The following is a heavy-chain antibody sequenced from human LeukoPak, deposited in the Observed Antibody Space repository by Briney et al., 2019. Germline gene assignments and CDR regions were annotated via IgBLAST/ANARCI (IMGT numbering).Heavy chain of an antibody. Sequence: PGGSLRLSCAASGFTFSSYEMNWVRQAPGKGLEWVSYISSSGSTIYYADSVKGRFTISRDNAKNSLYLQMNSLRAGDTAVYYCARKGCSSTSCYRYYYYGMDVWGKGTTVTVSS. J-gene: IGHJ6*04. V-gene: IGHV3-48*03. CDR2: ISSSGSTI. D-gene: IGHD2-2*01. CDR3: ARKGCSSTSCYRYYYYGMDV. CDR1: GFTFSSYE.